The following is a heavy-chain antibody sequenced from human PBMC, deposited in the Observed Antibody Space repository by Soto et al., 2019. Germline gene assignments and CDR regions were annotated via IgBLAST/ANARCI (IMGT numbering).Heavy chain of an antibody. J-gene: IGHJ6*02. CDR1: GFTFSSYA. D-gene: IGHD3-3*01. Sequence: EVQLLESGGGLVQPGGSLRLSCAASGFTFSSYAMSWVRQAPGKGLEWVSAISGSGGSTYYADSVKGRFTISRDNSKNSLYLQMNSLRAGDTAVYYCARDGYDFGGMDVWGQGTTVTVSS. CDR3: ARDGYDFGGMDV. V-gene: IGHV3-23*01. CDR2: ISGSGGST.